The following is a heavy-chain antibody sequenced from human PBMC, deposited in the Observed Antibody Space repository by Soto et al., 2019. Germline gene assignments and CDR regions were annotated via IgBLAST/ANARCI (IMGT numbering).Heavy chain of an antibody. Sequence: ASVKVSCKASGYTFTSYGISWVRQAPGQGLEWMGWISAYNGNTNYAQKLQGRVTMTTDTSTSTAYMDLRSLRSDDTAIYYCARSPPSLYHYYYGMDVWGQGTTVTAP. V-gene: IGHV1-18*01. J-gene: IGHJ6*02. CDR1: GYTFTSYG. CDR3: ARSPPSLYHYYYGMDV. CDR2: ISAYNGNT.